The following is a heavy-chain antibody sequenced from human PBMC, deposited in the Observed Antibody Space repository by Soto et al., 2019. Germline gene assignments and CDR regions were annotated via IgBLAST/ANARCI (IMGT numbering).Heavy chain of an antibody. CDR1: GYTFTTYD. D-gene: IGHD2-8*01. Sequence: VQLVQSGPEVKKPGASVKVSCETSGYTFTTYDITWVRQAPGQGLEWMGWISTFKGDTKYEEKLQDRVTMTTDTFTATAYMELRSLGSDDTAVYYCARGYCADDICYYFDFWGQGTLVTVSS. J-gene: IGHJ4*02. CDR2: ISTFKGDT. CDR3: ARGYCADDICYYFDF. V-gene: IGHV1-18*01.